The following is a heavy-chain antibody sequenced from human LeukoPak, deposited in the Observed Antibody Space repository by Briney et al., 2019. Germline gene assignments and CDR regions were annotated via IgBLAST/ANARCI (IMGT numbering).Heavy chain of an antibody. CDR3: ARDRRISYSGSYYYFDY. D-gene: IGHD1-26*01. J-gene: IGHJ4*02. CDR1: GGTFSSYA. Sequence: SVKVSCKASGGTFSSYAISWVRQAPGQGLEWMGGIIPIFGTANYTQKFQGRVTITADESTSTAYMELSSLRSEDTAVYYCARDRRISYSGSYYYFDYWGQGTLVTVSS. V-gene: IGHV1-69*13. CDR2: IIPIFGTA.